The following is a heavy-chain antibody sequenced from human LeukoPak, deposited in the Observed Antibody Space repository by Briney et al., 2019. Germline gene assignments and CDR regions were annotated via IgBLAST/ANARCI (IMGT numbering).Heavy chain of an antibody. V-gene: IGHV3-7*01. CDR1: GFTFSNAW. CDR2: IKQDGSEK. J-gene: IGHJ2*01. CDR3: ARAGGTAGSNWYFDL. D-gene: IGHD6-13*01. Sequence: GGSLRLSCAASGFTFSNAWMSWVRQAPGKGLEWVANIKQDGSEKYYVDSVKGRFTISRDNAKNSLYLQMNSLRAEDTALYYCARAGGTAGSNWYFDLWGRGTLVTVSS.